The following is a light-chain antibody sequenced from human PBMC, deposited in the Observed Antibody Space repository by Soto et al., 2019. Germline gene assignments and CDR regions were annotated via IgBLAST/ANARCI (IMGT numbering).Light chain of an antibody. CDR1: QTINSW. J-gene: IGKJ1*01. CDR2: DAS. Sequence: DIQISQSPSSLSASVGDRVTITCRASQTINSWLAWYQQKPGKAPKVLIFDASSLKTGVPSRFSGSGSGTEFTLTISNLQAEDSAVYHCHQYSNTFRTFGQGTKV. V-gene: IGKV1-5*01. CDR3: HQYSNTFRT.